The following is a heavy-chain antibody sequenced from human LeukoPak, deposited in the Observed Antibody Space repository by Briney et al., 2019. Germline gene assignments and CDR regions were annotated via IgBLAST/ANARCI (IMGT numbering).Heavy chain of an antibody. Sequence: SVKVSCKATGGAFSSYAISWVRQAPGQGLEWMGGIIPIFGTANYAQKFQGRVTITADESTSTAYMELSSLRSEDTAVYYCARGPPRIVATISAAFDIWGQGTMVTVSS. CDR1: GGAFSSYA. CDR2: IIPIFGTA. CDR3: ARGPPRIVATISAAFDI. D-gene: IGHD5-12*01. V-gene: IGHV1-69*13. J-gene: IGHJ3*02.